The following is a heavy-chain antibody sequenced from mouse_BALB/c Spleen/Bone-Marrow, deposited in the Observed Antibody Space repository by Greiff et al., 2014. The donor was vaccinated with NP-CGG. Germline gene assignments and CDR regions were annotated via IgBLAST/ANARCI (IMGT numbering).Heavy chain of an antibody. Sequence: EVQVVESGGGLVQPGGSPKLSCAASGFTFNSNTMSWVRQTPEKRLEWVAYITNGGGATFYLDTVEGRFTISRDSAKNTLYLQMSSLKSEDTAMYDCARPRYPFYAMDSWGQGTSVTVS. V-gene: IGHV5-12-2*01. CDR3: ARPRYPFYAMDS. CDR1: GFTFNSNT. J-gene: IGHJ4*01. D-gene: IGHD2-14*01. CDR2: ITNGGGAT.